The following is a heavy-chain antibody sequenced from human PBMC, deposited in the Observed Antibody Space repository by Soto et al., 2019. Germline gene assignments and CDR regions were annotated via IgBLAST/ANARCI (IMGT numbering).Heavy chain of an antibody. Sequence: QVQLVESGGGVVQPGRSLRLSCAASGFTFSSYGMHWVRQAPGKGLEWVAVIWYDGSNKYYADSVKGRFTISRDNSKNTLYLQMNSLRAEDTAVYYCARGLYYVGGYPPFDYWGQGTLVTVSS. V-gene: IGHV3-33*01. D-gene: IGHD3-16*02. J-gene: IGHJ4*02. CDR3: ARGLYYVGGYPPFDY. CDR1: GFTFSSYG. CDR2: IWYDGSNK.